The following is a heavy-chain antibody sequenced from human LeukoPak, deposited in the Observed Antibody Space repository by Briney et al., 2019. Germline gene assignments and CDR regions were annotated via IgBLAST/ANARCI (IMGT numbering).Heavy chain of an antibody. CDR2: ISSSSNYI. CDR3: ARDPYYYGSGTPNWFDP. Sequence: GGSLRLSCAASGFTFRTYTMNWVRQAPGKGLEWVSYISSSSNYIYYADSVKGRFTISRDNAKNSLYLQMNSLRAEDTALYHCARDPYYYGSGTPNWFDPWGQGTLVTVSS. V-gene: IGHV3-21*04. CDR1: GFTFRTYT. J-gene: IGHJ5*02. D-gene: IGHD3-10*01.